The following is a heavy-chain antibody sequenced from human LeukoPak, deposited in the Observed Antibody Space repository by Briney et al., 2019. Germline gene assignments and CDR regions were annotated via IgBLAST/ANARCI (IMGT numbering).Heavy chain of an antibody. CDR2: IYYSGST. J-gene: IGHJ6*03. D-gene: IGHD6-25*01. CDR3: ARQAVLSRDYYYYYMDV. V-gene: IGHV4-59*08. Sequence: PSETLSVTCTVSGGSISSYYWSWIRQPPGKGLEWIGYIYYSGSTNYNPSLKSRVTISVDTSKNQFSLKLSSVTAADTAVYYCARQAVLSRDYYYYYMDVWGKGTTVTVSS. CDR1: GGSISSYY.